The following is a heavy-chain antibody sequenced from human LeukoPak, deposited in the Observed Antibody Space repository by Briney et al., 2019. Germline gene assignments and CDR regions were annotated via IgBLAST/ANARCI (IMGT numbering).Heavy chain of an antibody. CDR1: GFTSSSYA. CDR2: ISGSGGST. J-gene: IGHJ4*02. V-gene: IGHV3-23*01. Sequence: PGGSLRLSCAASGFTSSSYAMSWVRQAPGKGLEWVSAISGSGGSTYYADSVKGRFTISRDNSKNTLYLQMNSLRAEDTAVYYCASRYYQGYNWNDLALYYWGQGTLVTVSS. D-gene: IGHD1-20*01. CDR3: ASRYYQGYNWNDLALYY.